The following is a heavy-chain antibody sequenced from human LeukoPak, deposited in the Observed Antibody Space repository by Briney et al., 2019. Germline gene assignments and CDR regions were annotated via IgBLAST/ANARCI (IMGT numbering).Heavy chain of an antibody. V-gene: IGHV4-39*07. CDR1: GGSISSSSYY. J-gene: IGHJ6*03. CDR3: ATKTSYYDFWSGSENYYYYYMDV. D-gene: IGHD3-3*01. Sequence: PSETLSLTCTVSGGSISSSSYYWGWIRQPPGTGLEWIGSIYYSGSTYYNPSLKSRVTISVDTSKNQFSLKLSSVTAADTAVYYCATKTSYYDFWSGSENYYYYYMDVWGKGTTVTVSS. CDR2: IYYSGST.